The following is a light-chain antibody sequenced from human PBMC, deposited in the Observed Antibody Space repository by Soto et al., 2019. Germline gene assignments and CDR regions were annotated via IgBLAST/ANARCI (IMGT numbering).Light chain of an antibody. J-gene: IGKJ5*01. CDR3: QKFNTAPLT. CDR2: SAS. CDR1: QDISVY. V-gene: IGKV1-27*01. Sequence: DIQMTQSPSSLSASVGDRVTITCRASQDISVYLAWYQQKPGKVPKLLIYSASTLQSGFPSLFSGSGSRTDFTLTISSLQPEDVATYFCQKFNTAPLTFGQVTRLEIK.